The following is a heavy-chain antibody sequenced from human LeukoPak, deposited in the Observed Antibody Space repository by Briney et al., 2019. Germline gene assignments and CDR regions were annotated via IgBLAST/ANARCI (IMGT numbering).Heavy chain of an antibody. CDR2: MQYDGSQI. D-gene: IGHD6-13*01. J-gene: IGHJ4*02. V-gene: IGHV3-30*02. Sequence: GGSLRLSCVASGFTFSNYWMIWVRQAPGKGLEWVAFMQYDGSQIYYADSVKGRFTISRDNSKNALCLQMNSLRPEDTAVYYCAGKAAAFYFDYWGQGTLVSVSS. CDR1: GFTFSNYW. CDR3: AGKAAAFYFDY.